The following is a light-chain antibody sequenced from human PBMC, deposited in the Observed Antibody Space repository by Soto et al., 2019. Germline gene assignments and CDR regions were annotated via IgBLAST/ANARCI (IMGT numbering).Light chain of an antibody. CDR3: ISYTDRQSYL. CDR2: AVS. Sequence: QSALTQPASVSGSPGQSITIWCSGTSSDIGSYDHVAWYQQFPGKSPKLIIYAVSDRPSGVSDRFSGSKSGISASLTISGLQTEDEADYYCISYTDRQSYLFGTGTQLTVL. J-gene: IGLJ1*01. CDR1: SSDIGSYDH. V-gene: IGLV2-14*03.